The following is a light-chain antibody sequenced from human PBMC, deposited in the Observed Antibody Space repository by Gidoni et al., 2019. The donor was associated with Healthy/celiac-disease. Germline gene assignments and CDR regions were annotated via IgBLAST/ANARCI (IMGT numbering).Light chain of an antibody. CDR3: QQYDNLPT. CDR2: DAS. J-gene: IGKJ4*01. V-gene: IGKV1-33*01. Sequence: DIQMTQSPSSLSASVGDRVTITCQASQDISNHLNWYQQKPGKAPKLLIYDASNLETGVPSRFSGSGSGTDFTFTISSLQPEDIATYYCQQYDNLPTFGGGTKVEIK. CDR1: QDISNH.